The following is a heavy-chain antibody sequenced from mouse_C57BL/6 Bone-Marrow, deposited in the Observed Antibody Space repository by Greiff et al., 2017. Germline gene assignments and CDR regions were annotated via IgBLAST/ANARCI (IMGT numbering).Heavy chain of an antibody. CDR3: TMYDYDP. CDR1: GFNIKDDY. Sequence: DVQLQESGAELVRPGASVKLSCTASGFNIKDDYMHWVKQRPEQGLEWIGWIDPENGDTEYASKFQGKATITADTSSNTAYLQLSSLTSEDTAVYYCTMYDYDPWGQGTLVTVSA. J-gene: IGHJ3*01. CDR2: IDPENGDT. D-gene: IGHD2-4*01. V-gene: IGHV14-4*01.